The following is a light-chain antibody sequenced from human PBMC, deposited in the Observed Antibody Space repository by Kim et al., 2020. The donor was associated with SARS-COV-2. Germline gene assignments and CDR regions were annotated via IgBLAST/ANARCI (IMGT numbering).Light chain of an antibody. V-gene: IGLV3-19*01. Sequence: SSELTQDPAVSVALGQTVRITCQGDSLRSYYATWYQQKPGQAPILFIYGKNNRPSGIPDRFSGSSSGNTASLTITGTQAGDEDDCSSNSRASNNNVLFGG. CDR2: GKN. CDR3: NSRASNNNVL. J-gene: IGLJ2*01. CDR1: SLRSYY.